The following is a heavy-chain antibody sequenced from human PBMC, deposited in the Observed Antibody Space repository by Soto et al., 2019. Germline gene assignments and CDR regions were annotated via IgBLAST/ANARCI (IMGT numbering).Heavy chain of an antibody. D-gene: IGHD2-2*01. CDR3: AKDIVVVALYYFDY. Sequence: GALRLSCTVSGFTFNSHTMSWVRQAPGKGLEWVSGIGGGGSSTYYADSVKGRFTISRDNSKNALYLQMNSLRAEDTAVYYCAKDIVVVALYYFDYWGQGTLVTVSS. J-gene: IGHJ4*02. CDR2: IGGGGSST. V-gene: IGHV3-23*01. CDR1: GFTFNSHT.